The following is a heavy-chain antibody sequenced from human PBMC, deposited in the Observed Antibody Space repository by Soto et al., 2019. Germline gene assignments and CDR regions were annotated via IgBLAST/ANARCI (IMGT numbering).Heavy chain of an antibody. CDR3: ASDLGWNDLLNTYSYGMDV. CDR2: FYRGGST. V-gene: IGHV3-53*02. Sequence: EVQLVETGGGLIQPGGSLRLSCEVSGFSVSDSSMSWVRQAPGKELEWVSVFYRGGSTDYADSVKGRGTVSRDTFKDTLFVQMDGLTVEDTAVYFCASDLGWNDLLNTYSYGMDVWGEGTTVTVSP. D-gene: IGHD1-1*01. J-gene: IGHJ6*04. CDR1: GFSVSDSS.